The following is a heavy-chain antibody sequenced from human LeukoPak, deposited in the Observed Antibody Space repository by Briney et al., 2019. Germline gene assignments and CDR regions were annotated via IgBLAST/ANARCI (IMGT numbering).Heavy chain of an antibody. D-gene: IGHD6-13*01. Sequence: SSETLSLTCTVSGGSISSYYWSWIRQPPGKGLEWIGYIYYSGSTNYNPSLKSRVTISVDTSKNQFSLKLSSVTAADTAVYYCARHVLAAAVLFDYWGQGTLVTVSS. CDR1: GGSISSYY. CDR3: ARHVLAAAVLFDY. J-gene: IGHJ4*02. V-gene: IGHV4-59*08. CDR2: IYYSGST.